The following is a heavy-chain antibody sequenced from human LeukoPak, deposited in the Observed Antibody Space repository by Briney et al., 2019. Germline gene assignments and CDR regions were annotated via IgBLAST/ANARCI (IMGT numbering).Heavy chain of an antibody. J-gene: IGHJ4*02. D-gene: IGHD2-8*01. CDR3: GKIKPLYDGFVTHYFDY. Sequence: GGSLRLSCAASGFTFSSDAMSWVRQAPGKGLEWVSAISGSGGSTYYADSVKGRFTISRDNSKNTLYLQMNSLRAEDTAVYYCGKIKPLYDGFVTHYFDYWGRGPLVTVSS. CDR2: ISGSGGST. V-gene: IGHV3-23*01. CDR1: GFTFSSDA.